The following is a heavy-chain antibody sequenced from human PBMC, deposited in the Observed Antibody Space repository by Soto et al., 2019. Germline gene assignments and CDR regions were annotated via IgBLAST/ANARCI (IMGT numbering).Heavy chain of an antibody. Sequence: GGSLRLSCAASGFTFSTYAMAWVRQAPGKGLEWVSGVSGSGGTTYYADSVKGRFTISRDNSKNTLYLQMNSLRAEDTAVYYCARGSGYDYGYYYYGMDVWGQGTTVTVS. CDR3: ARGSGYDYGYYYYGMDV. CDR1: GFTFSTYA. D-gene: IGHD5-12*01. V-gene: IGHV3-23*01. J-gene: IGHJ6*02. CDR2: VSGSGGTT.